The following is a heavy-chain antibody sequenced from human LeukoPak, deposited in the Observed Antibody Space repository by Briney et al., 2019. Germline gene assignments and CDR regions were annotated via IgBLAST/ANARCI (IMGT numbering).Heavy chain of an antibody. Sequence: SETLSLTCTVSGGSIRSYYWSWIRQPPGKGLEWIGYIYYSGSTNYNPSLKSRVTISVDTSKNQFSLKLSSVTAADTAVYYCARVAYDFWSGYTIDYWGQGTLVTVSS. D-gene: IGHD3-3*01. J-gene: IGHJ4*02. CDR3: ARVAYDFWSGYTIDY. CDR1: GGSIRSYY. V-gene: IGHV4-59*01. CDR2: IYYSGST.